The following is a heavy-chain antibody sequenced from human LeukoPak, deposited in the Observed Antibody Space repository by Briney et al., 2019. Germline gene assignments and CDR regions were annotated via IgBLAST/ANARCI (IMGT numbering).Heavy chain of an antibody. CDR2: IKSDGSST. V-gene: IGHV3-74*01. J-gene: IGHJ3*02. Sequence: PSETLSLTCAVYGGSFSGYYWSWVRQAPGKGLVWVSRIKSDGSSTSYADSEKGRFTISRDNAKNTLYLQMNSLRAEDTAVYYCAKLPAANAFDIWGQGTMVTVSS. CDR3: AKLPAANAFDI. CDR1: GGSFSGYY. D-gene: IGHD2-2*01.